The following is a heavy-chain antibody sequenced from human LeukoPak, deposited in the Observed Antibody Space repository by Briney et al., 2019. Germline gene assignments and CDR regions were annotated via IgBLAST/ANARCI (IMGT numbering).Heavy chain of an antibody. CDR2: IYHTGST. CDR1: GGSISSNNW. CDR3: ARDPYSSKYYYYGMDV. Sequence: SETLSLTCVVSGGSISSNNWWSWVRQPPGKGLEWIGEIYHTGSTNYNPSLKSRVTISVDKSKSQFSLKLNSVTAADTAVYYCARDPYSSKYYYYGMDVWGQGTTVIVSS. V-gene: IGHV4-4*02. J-gene: IGHJ6*02. D-gene: IGHD4-11*01.